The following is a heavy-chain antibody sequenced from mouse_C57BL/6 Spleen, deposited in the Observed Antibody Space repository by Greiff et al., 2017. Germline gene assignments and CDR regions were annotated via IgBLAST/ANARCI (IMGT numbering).Heavy chain of an antibody. CDR3: ARSRAAQATDY. D-gene: IGHD3-2*02. Sequence: VQLQQPGAELVMPGASVKLSCKASGYTFTSYWMHWVKQRPGQGLEWIGEIDPSGSYTNYNQKFKGKSTLTVDKSSSTAYMQLSSLTSEDSAVYYWARSRAAQATDYWGQGTTLTVSS. J-gene: IGHJ2*01. CDR2: IDPSGSYT. V-gene: IGHV1-69*01. CDR1: GYTFTSYW.